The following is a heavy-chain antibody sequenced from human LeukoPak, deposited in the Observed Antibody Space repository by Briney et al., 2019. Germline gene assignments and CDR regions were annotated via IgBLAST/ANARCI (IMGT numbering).Heavy chain of an antibody. Sequence: RTLRVSCTAPGFTFRDYAMSWARQAPGQGLQWLGFIRSKVYGETTECAASVKGRFTGSRDDSNSLAYLEMNSLQTEDTAMYYCTRLVPYLDYWGQGTLVTVSS. D-gene: IGHD2-2*01. CDR2: IRSKVYGETT. V-gene: IGHV3-49*04. CDR1: GFTFRDYA. CDR3: TRLVPYLDY. J-gene: IGHJ4*02.